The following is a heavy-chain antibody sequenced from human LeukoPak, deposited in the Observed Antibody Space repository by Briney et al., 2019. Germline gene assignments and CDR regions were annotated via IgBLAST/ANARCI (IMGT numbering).Heavy chain of an antibody. V-gene: IGHV4-38-2*01. CDR2: IYHSGST. J-gene: IGHJ4*02. D-gene: IGHD2-2*02. CDR1: GYSISSGYY. CDR3: ARHRSSTSCYTGLDY. Sequence: SETLSLTCGVSGYSISSGYYWGWIRQPPGKGLVWIGSIYHSGSTYYNPSLKSRDTISVDTFKNQFSLKLRSVTAADTAVYYCARHRSSTSCYTGLDYWGQGTLVTVSS.